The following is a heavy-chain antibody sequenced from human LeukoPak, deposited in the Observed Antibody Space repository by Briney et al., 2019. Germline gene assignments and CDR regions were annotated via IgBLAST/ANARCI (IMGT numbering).Heavy chain of an antibody. J-gene: IGHJ6*02. V-gene: IGHV4-39*07. CDR2: IYYSGST. Sequence: SETLSLTCTVSGGSISSSSYYWGWIRQPPGKGLEWIGSIYYSGSTYYNPSLKSRVTISVDASKNQFSLKLSSVTAADTAVYYCARAQYSSGWSSNYYGMDVWGQGTTVTVSS. CDR1: GGSISSSSYY. CDR3: ARAQYSSGWSSNYYGMDV. D-gene: IGHD6-19*01.